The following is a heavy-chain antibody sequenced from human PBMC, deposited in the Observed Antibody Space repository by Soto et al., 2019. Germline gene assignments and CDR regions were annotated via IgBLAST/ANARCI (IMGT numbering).Heavy chain of an antibody. CDR3: TIDGWVVVAGLDY. CDR1: GFTFSTYG. D-gene: IGHD2-15*01. Sequence: QVQLVESGGGVVQPGRSLRLSCAASGFTFSTYGMHWVRQAPGKGLEWVAGMWYDGSNNYYADSVKGRFTISRDNSKNTLYLQMNSLRAEDKAVYYCTIDGWVVVAGLDYWGQGTLVTVSS. CDR2: MWYDGSNN. J-gene: IGHJ4*02. V-gene: IGHV3-33*01.